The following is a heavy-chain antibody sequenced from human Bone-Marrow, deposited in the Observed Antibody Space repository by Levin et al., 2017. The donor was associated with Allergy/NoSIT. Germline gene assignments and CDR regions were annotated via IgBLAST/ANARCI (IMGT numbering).Heavy chain of an antibody. CDR1: GFNFSSYW. Sequence: GGSLRLSCSASGFNFSSYWMHWVRQAPGKGLVWVSRINRDGSSTSYADSVKGRFTISRDNAKNTLYLQMNSLRAEDTSVYSCARDRVTTHWYFDLWSRGTLVTVSS. J-gene: IGHJ2*01. CDR3: ARDRVTTHWYFDL. D-gene: IGHD4-17*01. V-gene: IGHV3-74*01. CDR2: INRDGSST.